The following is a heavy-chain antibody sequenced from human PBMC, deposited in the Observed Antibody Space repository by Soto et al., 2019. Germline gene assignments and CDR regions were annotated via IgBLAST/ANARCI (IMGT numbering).Heavy chain of an antibody. J-gene: IGHJ6*03. CDR2: IYYSGGA. CDR1: GASIRSYY. V-gene: IGHV4-59*01. Sequence: SETLSLTCTVSGASIRSYYCSWIRQPPGKGLEWIGYIYYSGGANYNPSLESRVTISVDTSKNQVSLKLTSVTAADTAVYYCATAVPNDYIPNYYYMDVWGKGTTVTVSS. CDR3: ATAVPNDYIPNYYYMDV. D-gene: IGHD4-4*01.